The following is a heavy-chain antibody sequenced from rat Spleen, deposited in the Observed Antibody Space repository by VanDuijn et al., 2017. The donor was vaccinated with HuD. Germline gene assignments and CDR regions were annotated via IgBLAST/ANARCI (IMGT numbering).Heavy chain of an antibody. D-gene: IGHD4-4*01. CDR3: ARRGFLSNWYFDF. J-gene: IGHJ1*01. V-gene: IGHV5-7*01. CDR1: GFTFSNYY. Sequence: EVQLVESGGGLVQPGRSMKLSCAASGFTFSNYYMAWVRQAPKKGLEWVATISYDGSSTYYRDSVKGRFTISRDNAKSTLYLQMDSLRSEDTATYYCARRGFLSNWYFDFWGPGTMVTVSS. CDR2: ISYDGSST.